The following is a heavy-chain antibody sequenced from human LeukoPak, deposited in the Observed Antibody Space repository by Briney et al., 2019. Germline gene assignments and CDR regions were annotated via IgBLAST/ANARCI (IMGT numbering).Heavy chain of an antibody. D-gene: IGHD5-24*01. Sequence: SETLSLSCAVYGESFNTYYWTWIRQPPGKGLEWIGEINRSGSINYNPSLKSRVTMSVDTSKNQLSLTLTSVTAADTAVYYCTATPYRDGPLHYWGQGTLVTVSS. J-gene: IGHJ4*02. CDR1: GESFNTYY. CDR3: TATPYRDGPLHY. CDR2: INRSGSI. V-gene: IGHV4-34*01.